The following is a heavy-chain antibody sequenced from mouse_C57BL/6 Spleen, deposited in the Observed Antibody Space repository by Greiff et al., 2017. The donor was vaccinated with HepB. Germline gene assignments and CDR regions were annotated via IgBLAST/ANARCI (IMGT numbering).Heavy chain of an antibody. CDR3: ATGYLYYVDY. V-gene: IGHV1-80*01. J-gene: IGHJ2*01. CDR1: GYAFSSYW. D-gene: IGHD2-2*01. CDR2: IYPGDGDT. Sequence: QVQLQQSGAELVKPGASVKISCKASGYAFSSYWMNWVTQRPGKGLEWIGQIYPGDGDTNYNGKFKGKATLTADKSSSTAYMQLSSLTSEDSAVYFCATGYLYYVDYWGQGTTLTVSS.